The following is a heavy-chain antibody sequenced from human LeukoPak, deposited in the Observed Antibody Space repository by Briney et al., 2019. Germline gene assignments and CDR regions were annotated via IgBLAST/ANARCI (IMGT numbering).Heavy chain of an antibody. Sequence: ASVKVSCKASGGTFSSYAISWVRQAPGQGLEWMGGIIPIFGTANYAQKFQGRVTITADESTSTAYMELSSLRSEDTAVYYCVRAEAHGPGYGDAYYYYYGMDVWGQGTTVTVSS. CDR2: IIPIFGTA. CDR1: GGTFSSYA. V-gene: IGHV1-69*13. CDR3: VRAEAHGPGYGDAYYYYYGMDV. J-gene: IGHJ6*02. D-gene: IGHD4-17*01.